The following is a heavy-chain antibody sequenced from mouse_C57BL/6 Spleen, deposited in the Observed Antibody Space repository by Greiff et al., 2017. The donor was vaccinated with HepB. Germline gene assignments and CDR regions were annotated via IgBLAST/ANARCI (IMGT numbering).Heavy chain of an antibody. Sequence: QVQLQQSGPGLVAPSQSLSITCTVSGFSLTSYGVDWVRQSPGKGLEWLGVIWGVGSTNYNSALKSRLSISKDNSKSQVFLKMNSLQTDDTAMYYCASHYGIAWFAYWGQGTLVTVSA. CDR3: ASHYGIAWFAY. J-gene: IGHJ3*01. CDR1: GFSLTSYG. V-gene: IGHV2-6*01. D-gene: IGHD2-1*01. CDR2: IWGVGST.